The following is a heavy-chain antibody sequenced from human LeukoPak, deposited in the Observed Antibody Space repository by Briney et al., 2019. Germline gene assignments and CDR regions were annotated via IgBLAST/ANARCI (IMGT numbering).Heavy chain of an antibody. CDR3: AGGGGYYDSSGSPDY. V-gene: IGHV1-69*04. CDR2: IIPILGIA. D-gene: IGHD3-22*01. Sequence: SVKVSCKASGYTFTSYGISWVRQAPGQGLEWMGRIIPILGIANYAQKFQGRVTITADKSTSTAYMELSSLRSEDTAVYYCAGGGGYYDSSGSPDYWGQGTLVTVSS. CDR1: GYTFTSYG. J-gene: IGHJ4*02.